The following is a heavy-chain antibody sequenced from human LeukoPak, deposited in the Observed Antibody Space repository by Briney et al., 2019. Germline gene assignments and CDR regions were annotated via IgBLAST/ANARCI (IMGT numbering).Heavy chain of an antibody. J-gene: IGHJ6*02. V-gene: IGHV1-2*02. Sequence: ASVKVSCKASGYTFTGYYMHWVRQAPGQGLEWMGWINPNSGGTNYAQKFQGRVTMTRDTSTSTAYMELSRLRSDDTAVYYCAYDSGYDILGMDVWGQGTTVTVSS. D-gene: IGHD5-12*01. CDR3: AYDSGYDILGMDV. CDR2: INPNSGGT. CDR1: GYTFTGYY.